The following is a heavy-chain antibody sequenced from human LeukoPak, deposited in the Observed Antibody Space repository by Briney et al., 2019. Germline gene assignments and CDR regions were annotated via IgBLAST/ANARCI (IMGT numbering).Heavy chain of an antibody. CDR2: MNPNSGNT. CDR1: GYTFTSYD. CDR3: ARGQYYYGSGSGDYFDY. V-gene: IGHV1-8*03. Sequence: ASVKVSCKAYGYTFTSYDINWVRQATGQGLEWMGWMNPNSGNTGYAQKFQGRVTITRNTSISTAYMELSSLRSEDTAVYYCARGQYYYGSGSGDYFDYWGQGTLVTVSS. D-gene: IGHD3-10*01. J-gene: IGHJ4*02.